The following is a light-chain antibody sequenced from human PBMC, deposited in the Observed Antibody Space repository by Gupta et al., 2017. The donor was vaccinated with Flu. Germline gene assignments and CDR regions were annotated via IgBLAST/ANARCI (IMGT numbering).Light chain of an antibody. CDR1: SSDVGSFHL. V-gene: IGLV2-23*01. CDR3: FSYAGRRIL. J-gene: IGLJ3*02. Sequence: QSALTQPASVSGSPGQSITISCTGTSSDVGSFHLVSWYQQHPGKAPQVMIYEGSKRPSGVSDRFSGFKSGNMASLTISGPRAEDEADYYCFSYAGRRILFGGGTKVTV. CDR2: EGS.